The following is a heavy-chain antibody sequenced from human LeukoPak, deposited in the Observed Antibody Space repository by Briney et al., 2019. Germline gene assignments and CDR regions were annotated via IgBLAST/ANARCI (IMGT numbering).Heavy chain of an antibody. D-gene: IGHD1-7*01. CDR3: VRGNYYFDY. CDR1: GGSISSYY. Sequence: SETLSLTCTVSGGSISSYYWSWIRQPPGKGLEWIWYIYYSGSTKYNSSLKSRVTISVDTSKNQFSLKLSSVTAADTAVYYCVRGNYYFDYWGQGALVTVSS. J-gene: IGHJ4*02. V-gene: IGHV4-59*08. CDR2: IYYSGST.